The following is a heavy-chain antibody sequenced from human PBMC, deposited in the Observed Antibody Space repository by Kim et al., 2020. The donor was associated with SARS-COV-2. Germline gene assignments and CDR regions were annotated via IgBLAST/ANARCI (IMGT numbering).Heavy chain of an antibody. J-gene: IGHJ6*02. CDR1: GFTFSSYS. Sequence: GGSLRLSCAASGFTFSSYSMNWVRQAPGKGLEWVSYISSSSSTIYYADSVKGRFTISRDNAKNSLYLQMNSLRAEDTAVYYCARDGLADFIAAAGHGGYYGMDVWGQGTTVTISS. V-gene: IGHV3-48*04. CDR2: ISSSSSTI. D-gene: IGHD6-13*01. CDR3: ARDGLADFIAAAGHGGYYGMDV.